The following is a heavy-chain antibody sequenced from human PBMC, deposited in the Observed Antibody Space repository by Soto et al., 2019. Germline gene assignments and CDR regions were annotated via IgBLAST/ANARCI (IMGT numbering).Heavy chain of an antibody. CDR3: AKDIKWGGMTTIHYFDS. V-gene: IGHV3-9*01. D-gene: IGHD4-17*01. J-gene: IGHJ4*02. CDR1: GFTVDDYA. CDR2: ISANGDNV. Sequence: GGSLRLSRVAYGFTVDDYAMQWVLQAPGKGLEWVSGISANGDNVDYADSVKGRFTVSRDNAKNSLFLQMNSLRPEDTALYYCAKDIKWGGMTTIHYFDSWGQGT.